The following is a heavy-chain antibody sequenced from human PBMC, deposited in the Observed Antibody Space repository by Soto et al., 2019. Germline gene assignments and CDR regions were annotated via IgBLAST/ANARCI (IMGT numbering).Heavy chain of an antibody. CDR1: GGSISSYY. J-gene: IGHJ4*02. D-gene: IGHD3-10*01. CDR2: IYYSGST. CDR3: ARLTCYYGSGDEVIDF. V-gene: IGHV4-59*08. Sequence: SETLSLTCTVSGGSISSYYWSLIRQPPGKGLEWIGYIYYSGSTNYNPSLKSRVTISVDTSKNQFSLKLSSVTAADTAVYYCARLTCYYGSGDEVIDFRGQGTLDTGSS.